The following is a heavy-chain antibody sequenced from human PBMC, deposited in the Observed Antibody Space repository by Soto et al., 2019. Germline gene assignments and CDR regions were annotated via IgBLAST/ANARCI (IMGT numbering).Heavy chain of an antibody. CDR3: ARGQLPAATTYFDF. CDR2: IWFDGSNK. D-gene: IGHD2-15*01. J-gene: IGHJ4*02. V-gene: IGHV3-33*01. Sequence: GGSLRLSCAASGFTFSSYAIHWDRQAPGKGLEWVAIIWFDGSNKYYADSVKGRFSISRDNSKNTLFLQMDSLRAEDTAVYYCARGQLPAATTYFDFWGQGTLVTVSS. CDR1: GFTFSSYA.